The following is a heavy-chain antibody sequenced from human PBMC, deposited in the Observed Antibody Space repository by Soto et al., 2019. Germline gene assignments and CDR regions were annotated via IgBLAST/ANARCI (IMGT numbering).Heavy chain of an antibody. CDR3: AKDGHLWFGPFFQH. V-gene: IGHV3-23*01. D-gene: IGHD3-10*01. J-gene: IGHJ1*01. Sequence: EGSLRLSCAASRFTFSSYAMSWVRQAPGKGLEWVSAISGSGGSTYYADSVKGRFTISRDNSKNTLYLQMNSLRAEDTAVYYCAKDGHLWFGPFFQHWGQGTQVTVSS. CDR1: RFTFSSYA. CDR2: ISGSGGST.